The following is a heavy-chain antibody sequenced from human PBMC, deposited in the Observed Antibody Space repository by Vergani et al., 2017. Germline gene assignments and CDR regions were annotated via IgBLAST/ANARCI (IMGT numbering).Heavy chain of an antibody. CDR2: IYTSGTT. CDR3: ARDGGEYDKDAFDV. CDR1: GGSFSTGGQS. Sequence: QVQLQESGPGLVKPSQTLSLTCTVSGGSFSTGGQSWTWLRQSAGKGLEWIGRIYTSGTTNYDPSLRSRAIMSVAASKKQFSLKLTSVTAADTAVYYCARDGGEYDKDAFDVWGQGTKVTVTS. J-gene: IGHJ3*01. D-gene: IGHD2-21*01. V-gene: IGHV4-61*02.